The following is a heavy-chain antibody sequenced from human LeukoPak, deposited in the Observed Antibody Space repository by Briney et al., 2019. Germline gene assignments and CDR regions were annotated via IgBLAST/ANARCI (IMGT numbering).Heavy chain of an antibody. CDR2: IYYSGST. CDR1: GGSISSYY. CDR3: AKSYDFWSGTDAFDI. D-gene: IGHD3-3*01. V-gene: IGHV4-59*12. Sequence: PSETLSLTCTVSGGSISSYYWSWIRQPPGKGLEWIGYIYYSGSTYYNPSLKSRVTISVDTSKNQFSLKLSSVTAADTAVYYCAKSYDFWSGTDAFDIWGQGTMVTVSS. J-gene: IGHJ3*02.